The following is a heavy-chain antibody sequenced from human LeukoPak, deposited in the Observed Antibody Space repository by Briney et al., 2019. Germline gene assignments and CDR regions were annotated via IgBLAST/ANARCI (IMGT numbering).Heavy chain of an antibody. J-gene: IGHJ6*02. D-gene: IGHD5-24*01. CDR3: VSTWRDYYYGMDV. V-gene: IGHV1-2*02. Sequence: ASVTVSFTASGYTFTVYYMHWVRQAPGQGLEWMGWINPNSGGTNYAQKFQGRVTMTRDTSISTAYMELSRLRSDDTAVYYCVSTWRDYYYGMDVWGQGTTVTVSS. CDR1: GYTFTVYY. CDR2: INPNSGGT.